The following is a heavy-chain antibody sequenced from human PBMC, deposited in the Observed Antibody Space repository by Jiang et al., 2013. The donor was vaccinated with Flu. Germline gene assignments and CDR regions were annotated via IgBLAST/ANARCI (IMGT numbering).Heavy chain of an antibody. CDR2: IIPIFGTA. J-gene: IGHJ4*02. CDR1: GGTFSSYA. Sequence: SGAEVKKPGSSVKVSCKASGGTFSSYAISWVRQAPGQGLEWMGGIIPIFGTANYAQKFQGRVTITADKSTSTAYMELSSLRSEDTAVYYCARGLITMVRGAMGYYFDYWGQGTLVTVSS. V-gene: IGHV1-69*06. D-gene: IGHD3-10*01. CDR3: ARGLITMVRGAMGYYFDY.